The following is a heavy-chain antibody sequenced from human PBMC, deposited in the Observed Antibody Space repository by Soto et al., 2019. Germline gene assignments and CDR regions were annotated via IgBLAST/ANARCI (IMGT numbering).Heavy chain of an antibody. CDR2: ISWNSGSI. J-gene: IGHJ4*02. V-gene: IGHV3-9*01. D-gene: IGHD3-22*01. Sequence: PGGSLRLSCAASGFAFGDYAMHWVRQAPGKGLEWVSGISWNSGSIGYADSVKGRFTISRDNAKNSLYLQMNSLRAEDTALYYCAKGSYYDSSGYSSYYFDYWGQGTLVTVSS. CDR3: AKGSYYDSSGYSSYYFDY. CDR1: GFAFGDYA.